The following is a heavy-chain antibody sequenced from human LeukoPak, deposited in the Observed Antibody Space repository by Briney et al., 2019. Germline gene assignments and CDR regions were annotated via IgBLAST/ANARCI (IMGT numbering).Heavy chain of an antibody. Sequence: AGGSLRLSCAASGFTFSSYSMNWVRQAPGKGLEWVSFISRSSTIYYADSVKGRFTISRDNAENSLYLQMNSLRAEDTAVYYCARGSYYYDSSGYVPDAFDIWGQGTMVTVSS. D-gene: IGHD3-22*01. J-gene: IGHJ3*02. CDR1: GFTFSSYS. CDR3: ARGSYYYDSSGYVPDAFDI. V-gene: IGHV3-48*01. CDR2: ISRSSTI.